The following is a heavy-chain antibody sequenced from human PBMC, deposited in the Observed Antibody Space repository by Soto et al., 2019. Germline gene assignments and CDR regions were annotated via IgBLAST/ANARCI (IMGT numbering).Heavy chain of an antibody. CDR1: GGSFIGYY. V-gene: IGHV4-34*01. CDR2: INHSGST. CDR3: ARHLEAAAESGFDY. D-gene: IGHD6-13*01. J-gene: IGHJ4*02. Sequence: SSETLSLTCAVYGGSFIGYYWTWIRQPPGTGLEWIGEINHSGSTNYNPSPKSRVTISVDTSKNQFSLKLSSVTAADTAVYYCARHLEAAAESGFDYWGQGTLVTVSS.